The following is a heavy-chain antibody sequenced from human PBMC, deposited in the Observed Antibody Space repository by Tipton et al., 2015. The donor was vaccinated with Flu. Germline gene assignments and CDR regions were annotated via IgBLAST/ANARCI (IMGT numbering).Heavy chain of an antibody. CDR3: ARGFIRLCDY. V-gene: IGHV3-48*03. Sequence: SLRLSCAASGFTFSSYEMNWVRQAPGKGLEWVSYITPSGVNKYYAESVRGRFTVSRDNAKNPLYLQIDSLRAEDTGMYYCARGFIRLCDYWGPGTLVTVS. J-gene: IGHJ4*02. CDR1: GFTFSSYE. D-gene: IGHD3-16*01. CDR2: ITPSGVNK.